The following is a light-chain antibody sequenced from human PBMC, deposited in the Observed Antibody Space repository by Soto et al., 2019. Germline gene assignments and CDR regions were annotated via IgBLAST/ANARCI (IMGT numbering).Light chain of an antibody. Sequence: DIQMTQSPSSLSASVGDRVTITCRASQDISNDLAWYQQKPGKVPKLLIYAASTLQSGVPTRFSGSGSGTDFTLTVSSLQPEDVATYYCQKHNGSPRTFGQGTKVEIK. CDR1: QDISND. V-gene: IGKV1-27*01. CDR2: AAS. CDR3: QKHNGSPRT. J-gene: IGKJ1*01.